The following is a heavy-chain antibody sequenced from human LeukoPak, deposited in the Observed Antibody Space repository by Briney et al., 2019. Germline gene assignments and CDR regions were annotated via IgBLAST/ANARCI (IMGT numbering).Heavy chain of an antibody. D-gene: IGHD3-9*01. CDR2: INWYGGST. Sequence: GGSLRLSCAASGFTFDDYGMSWVRQAPGKGLEWVSGINWYGGSTGYADSVKGRFTISRDNAKNSLYLQMNSLRAEDTALYYCARGRGVLRYFDWLSPGYSYGHFDYWGQGTLVTVSS. V-gene: IGHV3-20*04. J-gene: IGHJ4*02. CDR1: GFTFDDYG. CDR3: ARGRGVLRYFDWLSPGYSYGHFDY.